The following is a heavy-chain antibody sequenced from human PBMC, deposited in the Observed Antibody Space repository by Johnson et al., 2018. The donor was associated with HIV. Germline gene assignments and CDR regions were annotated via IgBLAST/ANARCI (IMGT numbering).Heavy chain of an antibody. CDR2: ISYDGSNK. D-gene: IGHD6-25*01. J-gene: IGHJ3*02. V-gene: IGHV3-30*18. CDR3: AKEAADDAFDI. CDR1: LFTFNSHG. Sequence: QVPPVESGGAVVQPGTPLRLSCAASLFTFNSHGMHWVRQAPGKGLEWVAFISYDGSNKYYADSVKGRFTISRDNSKNTLYLQMNSLRAEDTAVYYCAKEAADDAFDIWGQGTMVTVSS.